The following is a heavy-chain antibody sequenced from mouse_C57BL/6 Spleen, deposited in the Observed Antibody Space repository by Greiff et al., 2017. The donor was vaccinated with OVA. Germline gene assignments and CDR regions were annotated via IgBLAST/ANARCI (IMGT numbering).Heavy chain of an antibody. J-gene: IGHJ3*01. V-gene: IGHV6-3*01. CDR3: TGKDSGGFAY. Sequence: EVKVEESGGGLVQPGGSMKLSCVASGFTFSNYWMNWVRQSPEKGLEWVAQIRLKSDNYATHYAVSVKGRFTISSDDSKSSVYLQMNNIRAEDTGIYYCTGKDSGGFAYWGQGTLVTVSA. CDR2: IRLKSDNYAT. D-gene: IGHD1-3*01. CDR1: GFTFSNYW.